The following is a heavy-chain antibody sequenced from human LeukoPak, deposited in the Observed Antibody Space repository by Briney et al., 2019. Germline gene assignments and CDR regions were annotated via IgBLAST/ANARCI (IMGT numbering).Heavy chain of an antibody. CDR3: ARDDKGGWFDP. CDR1: GGSISTGSYY. V-gene: IGHV4-31*03. D-gene: IGHD3-16*01. CDR2: IYSSGST. Sequence: SETLSLTCTVSGGSISTGSYYWSWIRQHPGKGLEWIGYIYSSGSTYYDPSLKSRVTISVDTPKNQFSLKLSSLTAADTAVYYCARDDKGGWFDPWGQGTLVTVSS. J-gene: IGHJ5*02.